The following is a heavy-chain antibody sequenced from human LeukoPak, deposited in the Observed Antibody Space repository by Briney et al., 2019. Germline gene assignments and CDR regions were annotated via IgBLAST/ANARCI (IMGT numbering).Heavy chain of an antibody. Sequence: ASVKVSCKASGYTFASYAMHWVRQAPGQRLEWMGWINAGNGNTKYSQKFQGRVTITRDTSASTAYMELSGLRSEDTAVYYCARSCSSTSCYEGYYYYYGMDVWGQGTTVTVSS. CDR2: INAGNGNT. J-gene: IGHJ6*02. V-gene: IGHV1-3*01. D-gene: IGHD2-2*01. CDR3: ARSCSSTSCYEGYYYYYGMDV. CDR1: GYTFASYA.